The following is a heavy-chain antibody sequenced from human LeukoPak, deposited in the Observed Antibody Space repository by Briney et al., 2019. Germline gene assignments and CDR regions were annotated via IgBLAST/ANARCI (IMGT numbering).Heavy chain of an antibody. D-gene: IGHD3-9*01. V-gene: IGHV3-23*01. Sequence: GGSLGLSCAASGFTFSSYAMSWVRQAPGKGLEWVSAISGSGGSTYYADSVKGRFTISRDNSKNTLYLQMNSLRAEDTAVYYCAKGGRYFDWLSGDAFDIWGQGTMVTVSS. CDR2: ISGSGGST. CDR1: GFTFSSYA. CDR3: AKGGRYFDWLSGDAFDI. J-gene: IGHJ3*02.